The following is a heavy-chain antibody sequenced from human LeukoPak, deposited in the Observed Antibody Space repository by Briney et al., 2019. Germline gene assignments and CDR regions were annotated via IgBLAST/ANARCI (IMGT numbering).Heavy chain of an antibody. J-gene: IGHJ4*02. CDR3: ARGRASSSHIDY. CDR2: INHSGST. Sequence: SETLSLTCAVYGGSFSGYYWSWIRQPPGKGLEWIGEINHSGSTNYNPSLKSRVTIPVDTSKNQFSLKLSFATAADTAVYYCARGRASSSHIDYWGQGTLVTVSS. CDR1: GGSFSGYY. D-gene: IGHD6-13*01. V-gene: IGHV4-34*01.